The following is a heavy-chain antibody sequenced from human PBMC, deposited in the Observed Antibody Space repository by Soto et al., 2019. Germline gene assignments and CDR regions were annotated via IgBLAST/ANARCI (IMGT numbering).Heavy chain of an antibody. V-gene: IGHV4-31*03. J-gene: IGHJ4*02. CDR3: ARDVPHSSGWFNYFDY. CDR2: IYYSGST. Sequence: SETLSLTCTVSGGSISSGGYYWSWIRQHPGKGLEWIGYIYYSGSTYYNPSLKSRVTISVDTSKNQSSLKLSSVTAADTAVYYCARDVPHSSGWFNYFDYWGQGTLVTVSS. D-gene: IGHD6-19*01. CDR1: GGSISSGGYY.